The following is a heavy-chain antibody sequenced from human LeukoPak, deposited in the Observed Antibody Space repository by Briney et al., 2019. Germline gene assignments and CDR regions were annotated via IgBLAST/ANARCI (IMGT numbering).Heavy chain of an antibody. J-gene: IGHJ4*02. D-gene: IGHD3-22*01. Sequence: PSETLSLTCTVSGGSISSYYWSWIRQPPGKGLEWIGYIYFSGSTNSNPSLKSRVTISVDTSKNQFSLKLSSVTAADTAVYYCARVSGSGYYRFFFDYWGQGTLVTVSS. CDR2: IYFSGST. V-gene: IGHV4-59*01. CDR3: ARVSGSGYYRFFFDY. CDR1: GGSISSYY.